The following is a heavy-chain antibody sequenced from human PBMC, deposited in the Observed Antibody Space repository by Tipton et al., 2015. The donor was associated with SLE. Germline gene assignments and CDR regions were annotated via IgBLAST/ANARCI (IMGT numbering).Heavy chain of an antibody. CDR3: ARDRPHYYDSGNSGGSLDY. CDR2: INSDGSST. D-gene: IGHD3-22*01. V-gene: IGHV3-74*01. CDR1: GFTFSSYW. Sequence: GSLRLSCAASGFTFSSYWMHWVRQAPGKGLVWVSRINSDGSSTSYADSVKGRFTISRDNAKNSLYLQMNSLRAEDTAVYYCARDRPHYYDSGNSGGSLDYWGQGTLVTVSS. J-gene: IGHJ4*02.